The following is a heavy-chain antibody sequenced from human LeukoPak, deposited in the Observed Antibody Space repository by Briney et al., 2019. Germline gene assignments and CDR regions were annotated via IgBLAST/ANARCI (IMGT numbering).Heavy chain of an antibody. CDR3: AKGNGWSTYYFDY. J-gene: IGHJ4*02. CDR1: GFTFSSNA. V-gene: IGHV3-23*01. Sequence: GGSLRLSCAASGFTFSSNAMSWVRQAPGKGLEWVSGISGSGGSANYADSVKGRFSISRDNSKSTLYLQMNSLRAGDTAVYYCAKGNGWSTYYFDYWGQGTLVTVSS. D-gene: IGHD6-19*01. CDR2: ISGSGGSA.